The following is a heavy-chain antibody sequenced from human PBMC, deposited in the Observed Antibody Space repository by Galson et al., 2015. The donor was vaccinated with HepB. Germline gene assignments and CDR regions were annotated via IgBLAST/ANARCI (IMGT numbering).Heavy chain of an antibody. Sequence: SVKVSCKASGYTFTNYYMHWVRQAPGQGLEWMGRINPNSGDTNYAQNFQGRVTLTRDTSISTAYMELTRLISDDTAVYYCARAVVIYCGDDCAGAFDIWGQGTMVTVSS. CDR2: INPNSGDT. J-gene: IGHJ3*02. CDR1: GYTFTNYY. CDR3: ARAVVIYCGDDCAGAFDI. D-gene: IGHD2-21*01. V-gene: IGHV1-2*06.